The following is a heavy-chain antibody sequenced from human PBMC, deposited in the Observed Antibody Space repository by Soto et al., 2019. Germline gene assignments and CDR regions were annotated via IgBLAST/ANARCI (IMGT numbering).Heavy chain of an antibody. CDR2: ISYEGSEK. CDR1: GFTFSNNG. D-gene: IGHD6-13*01. J-gene: IGHJ4*02. V-gene: IGHV3-30*18. CDR3: VKDKGAAAGFDY. Sequence: ESGGGVVQPGRSLRLSCAASGFTFSNNGMHWVRQAPGKGLEWMGVISYEGSEKYYAGSVKGRFTISRDNSKNTLYLQMDTLRAEDTAIYCCVKDKGAAAGFDYWGQGILVTVSS.